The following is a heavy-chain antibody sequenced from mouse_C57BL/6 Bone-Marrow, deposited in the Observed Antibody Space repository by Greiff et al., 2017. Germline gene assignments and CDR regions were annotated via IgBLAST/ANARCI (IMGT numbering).Heavy chain of an antibody. CDR1: GFTFTDYY. Sequence: EVKVVESGGGLVQPGGSLRLSCATSGFTFTDYYMSWVRQPPGKALEWLGFIRNKANGYTTEYSASVKGRFTISRDNSQSILYLQMNTLRAADSATYYCGRVSLLRVSRYCDVWGAGTTGTVSS. J-gene: IGHJ1*01. V-gene: IGHV7-3*02. D-gene: IGHD1-2*01. CDR2: IRNKANGYTT. CDR3: GRVSLLRVSRYCDV.